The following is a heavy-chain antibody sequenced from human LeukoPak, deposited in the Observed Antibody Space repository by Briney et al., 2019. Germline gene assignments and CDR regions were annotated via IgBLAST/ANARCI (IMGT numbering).Heavy chain of an antibody. CDR2: MSGSGGST. V-gene: IGHV3-23*01. CDR3: AKDVLFVLVTGDDAFDI. J-gene: IGHJ3*02. D-gene: IGHD2-21*02. Sequence: GGSLRLSCASSGFTFSSYGMSWVRQAPGKGLEWVSTMSGSGGSTYYADSVRGRFTISRDNSKNMLYVQMRSLRAEDTAVYYCAKDVLFVLVTGDDAFDIWGQGTMVTVSS. CDR1: GFTFSSYG.